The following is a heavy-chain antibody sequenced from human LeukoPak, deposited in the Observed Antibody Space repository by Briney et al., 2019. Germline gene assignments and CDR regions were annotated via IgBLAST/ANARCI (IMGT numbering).Heavy chain of an antibody. Sequence: GGSLRLSCTASGFTFTNAWMNWVRQAPGKGLEWVARVKSKADGGTTDYVAPVKGRFTISRDDSENMVYLQMNGLETEDTAVYYCAIDEPNYAPYDFGYWGQGTLVTVSS. CDR3: AIDEPNYAPYDFGY. CDR1: GFTFTNAW. CDR2: VKSKADGGTT. D-gene: IGHD3-16*01. V-gene: IGHV3-15*01. J-gene: IGHJ4*02.